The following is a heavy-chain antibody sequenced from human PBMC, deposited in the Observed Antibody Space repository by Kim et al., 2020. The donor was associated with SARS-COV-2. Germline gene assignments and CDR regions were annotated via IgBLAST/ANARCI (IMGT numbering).Heavy chain of an antibody. V-gene: IGHV3-23*01. CDR2: ISGSGGST. Sequence: GGSLRLSCFASGFTFSSFAMSWVRQIPGKGLEWVSSISGSGGSTYYADSVKGRFTVSRDSSKNAMFLQVTSLRGDDTAVYYCAKIGAHCSAGSCYLTYLDHWGQGTQVTVSS. CDR3: AKIGAHCSAGSCYLTYLDH. J-gene: IGHJ4*02. D-gene: IGHD2-15*01. CDR1: GFTFSSFA.